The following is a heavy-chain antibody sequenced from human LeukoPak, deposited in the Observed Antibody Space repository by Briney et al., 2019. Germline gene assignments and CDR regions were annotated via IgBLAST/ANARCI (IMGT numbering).Heavy chain of an antibody. V-gene: IGHV3-30*03. Sequence: GGSLRLSCAASEFTFSSYGMHWVRQAPGKGLEWVAVISYDGSNKYYADSVKGRFTISRDNSKNTVYLQMNSLRAEDTAVYYCARDLAISTSCFDYWGQGTLVTVSS. CDR3: ARDLAISTSCFDY. CDR1: EFTFSSYG. J-gene: IGHJ4*02. D-gene: IGHD2-2*01. CDR2: ISYDGSNK.